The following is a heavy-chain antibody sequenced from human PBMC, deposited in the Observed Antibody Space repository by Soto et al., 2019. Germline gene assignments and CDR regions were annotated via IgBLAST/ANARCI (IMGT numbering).Heavy chain of an antibody. V-gene: IGHV3-30-3*01. CDR1: GFTFSSYA. CDR3: ARGPLRESWLATKEYYYYGMDV. J-gene: IGHJ6*02. Sequence: GGSLRLSCAASGFTFSSYAMHWVRQAPGKGLEWVAVISYDGSNKYYADSVKGRFTISRDNSKNTLYLQMNSLRAEDTAVYYCARGPLRESWLATKEYYYYGMDVWGQGTTVTVSS. CDR2: ISYDGSNK. D-gene: IGHD5-12*01.